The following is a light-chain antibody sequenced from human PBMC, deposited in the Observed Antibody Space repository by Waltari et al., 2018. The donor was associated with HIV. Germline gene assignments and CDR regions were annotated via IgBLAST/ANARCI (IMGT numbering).Light chain of an antibody. CDR2: DDS. V-gene: IGLV3-21*02. CDR3: QVWDTGGDHPEWV. CDR1: NIGSKS. Sequence: SYVLTQPPSVSVAPGQTARVTCGGNNIGSKSVHWYQVKPGQAPVLVVYDDSDRPSGIPERCSGSNSGNTATLTISRVEAGDEADYYCQVWDTGGDHPEWVFGGGTKLTVL. J-gene: IGLJ3*02.